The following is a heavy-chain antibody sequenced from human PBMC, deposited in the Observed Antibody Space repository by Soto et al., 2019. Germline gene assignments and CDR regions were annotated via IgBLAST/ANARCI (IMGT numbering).Heavy chain of an antibody. D-gene: IGHD3-22*01. Sequence: PGESLRLSCAASGFTCSSYGMHWVRQAAGKGLAWVAVIWYDGSNKYYADSVKGRFTISRDNSKNTLYLQMNSLRAEDTAVYYSARGSGDYYEKYYFDYGGQGTLVTVTS. J-gene: IGHJ4*02. CDR2: IWYDGSNK. V-gene: IGHV3-33*01. CDR3: ARGSGDYYEKYYFDY. CDR1: GFTCSSYG.